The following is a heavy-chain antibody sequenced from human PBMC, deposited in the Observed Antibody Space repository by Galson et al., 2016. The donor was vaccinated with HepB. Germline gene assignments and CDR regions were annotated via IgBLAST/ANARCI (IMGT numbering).Heavy chain of an antibody. CDR3: ARDPGFRNGMDV. CDR1: GFPVSNDY. V-gene: IGHV3-53*01. J-gene: IGHJ6*02. CDR2: SYGDGRT. Sequence: SLRLSCAAYGFPVSNDYMSWVRQAPGKGLKWVSVSYGDGRTYYAESVKGRFTISRDTSENTVFLQMNSLTGEDTAVYYCARDPGFRNGMDVWGQGTAVTVS.